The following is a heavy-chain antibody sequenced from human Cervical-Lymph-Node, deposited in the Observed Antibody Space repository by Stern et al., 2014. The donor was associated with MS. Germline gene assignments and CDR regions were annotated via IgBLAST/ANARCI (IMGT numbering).Heavy chain of an antibody. CDR3: ARGARYSSGWYEFDP. D-gene: IGHD6-19*01. CDR1: GYTFTSYA. J-gene: IGHJ5*02. CDR2: INAGNGNT. Sequence: QVQLMQSGAEVKKPGASVKVSCKASGYTFTSYAMHWVRQAPGQRLEWMGWINAGNGNTKYSQKFQGRVTITRDTSASTAYMELSSLRSEDTAVYYCARGARYSSGWYEFDPWGQGTLVTVSS. V-gene: IGHV1-3*01.